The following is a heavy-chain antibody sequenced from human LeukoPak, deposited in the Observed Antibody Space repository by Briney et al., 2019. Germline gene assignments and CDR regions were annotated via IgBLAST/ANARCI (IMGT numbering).Heavy chain of an antibody. J-gene: IGHJ4*02. Sequence: SETLSLTCVVYGGSFSGYSWSWIRQPPGKGLEWVGEINHSGGTNYSSSLKSRVTISVDTSKNQFSLNLSSVTAADTAVYYCAGRRSWGQGTLITVSS. CDR2: INHSGGT. CDR3: AGRRS. CDR1: GGSFSGYS. V-gene: IGHV4-34*01.